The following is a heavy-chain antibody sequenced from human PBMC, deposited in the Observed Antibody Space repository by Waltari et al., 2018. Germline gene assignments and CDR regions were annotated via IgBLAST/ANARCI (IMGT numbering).Heavy chain of an antibody. V-gene: IGHV3-30*01. D-gene: IGHD1-26*01. CDR3: ARDSVVGATFDY. Sequence: QVQLVESGGGVVQPGRSLRLSCAASGFTCRSSAMHWFRQAPGKGLEWVAVISYDGSNKYYADSVKGRFTISRDNSKNTLYLQMNSLRAEDTAVYYCARDSVVGATFDYWGQGTLVTVSS. CDR2: ISYDGSNK. J-gene: IGHJ4*02. CDR1: GFTCRSSA.